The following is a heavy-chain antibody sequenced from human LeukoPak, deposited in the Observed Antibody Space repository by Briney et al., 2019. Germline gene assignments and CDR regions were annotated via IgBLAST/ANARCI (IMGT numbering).Heavy chain of an antibody. CDR1: GGSISSYY. D-gene: IGHD2-15*01. V-gene: IGHV4-59*12. CDR3: ARVAGYCSGGSCYSGLDY. CDR2: IYYSGST. Sequence: SETLSLTCTVSGGSISSYYWSWIRQPPGKGLEWIGYIYYSGSTYYNPSLKSRVTISVDTSKNQFSLKLSSVTAADTAVYYCARVAGYCSGGSCYSGLDYWGQGTLVTVSS. J-gene: IGHJ4*02.